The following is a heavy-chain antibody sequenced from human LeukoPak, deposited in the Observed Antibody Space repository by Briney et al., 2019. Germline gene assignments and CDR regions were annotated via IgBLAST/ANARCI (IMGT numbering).Heavy chain of an antibody. Sequence: PSETLSLTCTVSGGSISSYYWSWIRQPPGKGLEWIGEINHSGSTNYNPSLKIRVTISVDTSKNQFSLKLSSVTAADTAVYYCARGRAYQLRRPNHWFDPWGQGTLVTVSS. CDR2: INHSGST. CDR3: ARGRAYQLRRPNHWFDP. J-gene: IGHJ5*02. V-gene: IGHV4-34*01. CDR1: GGSISSYY. D-gene: IGHD2-2*01.